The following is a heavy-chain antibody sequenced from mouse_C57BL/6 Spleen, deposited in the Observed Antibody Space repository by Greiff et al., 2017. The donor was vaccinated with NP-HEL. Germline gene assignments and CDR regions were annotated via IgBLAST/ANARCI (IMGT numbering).Heavy chain of an antibody. Sequence: EVQRVESGGGLVKPGGSLKLSCAASGFTFSSYTMSWVRQTPEKRLGWVATISGGGGNTYYPDSVKGRFTISRDNAKNTLYLQMSSLRSEDTALYYCARLGVYYGSSFDYWGQGTTLTVSS. D-gene: IGHD1-1*01. CDR2: ISGGGGNT. CDR3: ARLGVYYGSSFDY. V-gene: IGHV5-9*01. J-gene: IGHJ2*01. CDR1: GFTFSSYT.